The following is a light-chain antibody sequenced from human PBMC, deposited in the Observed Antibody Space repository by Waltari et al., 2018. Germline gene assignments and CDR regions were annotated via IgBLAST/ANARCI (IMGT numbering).Light chain of an antibody. Sequence: QSVLTQPPSASGTPGQRVSISCSGSSSNIGSKSVNWYQQVPGTAPKLLIYSTNQRPSGVPDRFSCSKSGTSASLAISGLQSEDEAYYYCATWDDSLNGLFGGGTKLTVL. V-gene: IGLV1-44*01. CDR1: SSNIGSKS. CDR3: ATWDDSLNGL. J-gene: IGLJ2*01. CDR2: STN.